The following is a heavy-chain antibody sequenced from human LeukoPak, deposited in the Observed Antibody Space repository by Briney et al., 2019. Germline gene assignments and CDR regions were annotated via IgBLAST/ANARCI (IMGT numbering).Heavy chain of an antibody. CDR3: ARMWGELRWELLGPAYYYYGMDV. J-gene: IGHJ6*02. V-gene: IGHV4-59*01. CDR1: GGSISSYY. D-gene: IGHD1-26*01. Sequence: SEILSLTCTVSGGSISSYYWSWIRQPPGKGLEWIGYIYYSGSTNYNPSLKSRVTISVDTSKYQFSLKLSSVTAADTAVYYCARMWGELRWELLGPAYYYYGMDVWGQGTTVTVSS. CDR2: IYYSGST.